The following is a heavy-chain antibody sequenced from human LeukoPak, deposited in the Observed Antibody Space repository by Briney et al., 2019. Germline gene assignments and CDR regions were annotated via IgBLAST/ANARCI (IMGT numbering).Heavy chain of an antibody. V-gene: IGHV4-59*01. CDR1: GGSISGYY. CDR2: IYYSGST. Sequence: SETLSLTCTVSGGSISGYYWSWIRQPPGKGLEWIGYIYYSGSTNYNPSLKSRLTISVDTSKNQFSLKLSSVTAADTAVYYCARDLPIGYWGQGTLVTVSS. D-gene: IGHD2-2*01. CDR3: ARDLPIGY. J-gene: IGHJ4*02.